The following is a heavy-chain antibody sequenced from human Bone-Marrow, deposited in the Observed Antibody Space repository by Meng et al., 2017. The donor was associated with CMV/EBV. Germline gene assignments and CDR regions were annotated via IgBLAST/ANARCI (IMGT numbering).Heavy chain of an antibody. J-gene: IGHJ6*02. CDR2: IYYSGST. V-gene: IGHV4-59*12. Sequence: GSLRLSCTVSGGSISSYYWSWIRQPPGKGLEWIGYIYYSGSTYYNPSLKSRVTISVDTSKNQLSLKLSSVTAADTAVYYCASSPKVYPYCSSTSCYSEGHYYYYGMDVWGQGTTVTVSS. D-gene: IGHD2-2*01. CDR1: GGSISSYY. CDR3: ASSPKVYPYCSSTSCYSEGHYYYYGMDV.